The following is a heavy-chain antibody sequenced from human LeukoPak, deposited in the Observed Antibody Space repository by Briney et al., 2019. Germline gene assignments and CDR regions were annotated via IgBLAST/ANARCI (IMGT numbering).Heavy chain of an antibody. CDR2: IYSGGST. V-gene: IGHV3-53*01. D-gene: IGHD3-10*01. CDR3: ARGERGSGSYPYYFDS. Sequence: QSGGSLRLSCAASGFSVSSNYMSWVRQAPGKGLEWVSVIYSGGSTYYADSVKGRFTISRDNSKNTLYLQMNSLRAEDTAVYYCARGERGSGSYPYYFDSWGQGTLVTVSS. J-gene: IGHJ4*02. CDR1: GFSVSSNY.